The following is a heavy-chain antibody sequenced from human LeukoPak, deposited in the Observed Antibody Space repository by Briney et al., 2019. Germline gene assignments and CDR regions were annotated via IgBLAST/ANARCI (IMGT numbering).Heavy chain of an antibody. CDR2: ISYDGSNK. D-gene: IGHD4-23*01. Sequence: GGSLRLSCAASGFTFSSYAMHWVRQAPGKGLEWVAVISYDGSNKYYADSVKGRFTISRDNTQNTLHLQMHSLRAEDTAMYYCARVYGGPFDLWGQGNLVTVSS. CDR3: ARVYGGPFDL. J-gene: IGHJ4*02. V-gene: IGHV3-30-3*01. CDR1: GFTFSSYA.